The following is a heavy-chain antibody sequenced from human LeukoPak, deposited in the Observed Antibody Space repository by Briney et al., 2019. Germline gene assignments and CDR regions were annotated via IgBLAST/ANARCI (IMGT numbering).Heavy chain of an antibody. CDR1: GFTFDDYA. Sequence: GGSLRLSCAPSGFTFDDYAMHWVRQAPGKGLEWVSLIGGDGGSTYYADSVKDRFTISRGNSKNSLFLQMKSLRTDDTALYYCVKEPHYYDRSGYFWGQGTLVTVSS. D-gene: IGHD3-22*01. CDR2: IGGDGGST. J-gene: IGHJ4*02. V-gene: IGHV3-43*02. CDR3: VKEPHYYDRSGYF.